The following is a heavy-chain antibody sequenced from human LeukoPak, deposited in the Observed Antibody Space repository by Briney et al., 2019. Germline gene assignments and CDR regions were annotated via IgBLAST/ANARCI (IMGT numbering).Heavy chain of an antibody. CDR1: GFTVSSNY. V-gene: IGHV3-66*01. CDR3: ARARRITVGAFDI. D-gene: IGHD3-16*01. J-gene: IGHJ3*02. Sequence: GGSLRLSCAASGFTVSSNYMSWVRQAPGKGLEWVSVIYSGGSTYYADSVKGRFTISRDNSKNTLYLQMNSLRAEDTAVYYCARARRITVGAFDIWGQGTMVTVSS. CDR2: IYSGGST.